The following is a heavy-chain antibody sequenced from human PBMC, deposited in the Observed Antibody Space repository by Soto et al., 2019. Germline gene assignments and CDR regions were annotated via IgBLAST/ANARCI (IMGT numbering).Heavy chain of an antibody. CDR3: ARDRGLELYYYYGMGV. J-gene: IGHJ6*02. V-gene: IGHV3-33*01. D-gene: IGHD1-7*01. Sequence: PGGSLRLSCAASGFTFSSYGMHWVRQAPGKGLEWVAVIWYDGSNKYYADSVKGRFTISRDNSKNTLYLQMNSLRAEDTAVYYCARDRGLELYYYYGMGVWGQGTTVTVSS. CDR1: GFTFSSYG. CDR2: IWYDGSNK.